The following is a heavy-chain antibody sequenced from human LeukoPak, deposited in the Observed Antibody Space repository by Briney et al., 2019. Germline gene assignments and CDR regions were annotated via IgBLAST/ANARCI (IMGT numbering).Heavy chain of an antibody. CDR2: IYHSGST. V-gene: IGHV4-38-2*01. J-gene: IGHJ5*02. Sequence: PSETLSLTCAVSGYSISSGYYWGWIRQPPGKELEWIGSIYHSGSTYYNPSLKSRVTISVDTSKNQFSLKLSSVTAADTAVYYCARDITMVRGVIIPRWFDPWGQGTLVTVSS. CDR1: GYSISSGYY. D-gene: IGHD3-10*01. CDR3: ARDITMVRGVIIPRWFDP.